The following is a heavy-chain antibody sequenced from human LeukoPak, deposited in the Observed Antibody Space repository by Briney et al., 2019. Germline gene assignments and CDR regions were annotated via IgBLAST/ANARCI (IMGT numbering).Heavy chain of an antibody. Sequence: GGSLRLSWAASGFTFSTYNMNWVRQAPGKGLEWVSFISSSSSYIYYADSVMGRFTISRGNAKNSLYLQMNSLRAEDTAVYYCAREVSYDSFDYWGQGILVTVSS. CDR3: AREVSYDSFDY. V-gene: IGHV3-21*01. D-gene: IGHD3-3*01. CDR1: GFTFSTYN. J-gene: IGHJ4*02. CDR2: ISSSSSYI.